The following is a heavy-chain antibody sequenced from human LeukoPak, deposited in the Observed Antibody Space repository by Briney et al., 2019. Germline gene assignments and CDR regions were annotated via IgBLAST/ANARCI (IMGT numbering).Heavy chain of an antibody. J-gene: IGHJ4*02. CDR3: ARGKGLHLFDY. CDR2: IYYSGST. CDR1: GGSISSGGYY. Sequence: PSETLSLTCTVSGGSISSGGYYWSWIRQHPGKGLEWIGYIYYSGSTYYNPSLKSRVTISVDTSKNQFSLRLSSVTAADTAVYYCARGKGLHLFDYWGQGTLVTVSS. D-gene: IGHD4-11*01. V-gene: IGHV4-31*03.